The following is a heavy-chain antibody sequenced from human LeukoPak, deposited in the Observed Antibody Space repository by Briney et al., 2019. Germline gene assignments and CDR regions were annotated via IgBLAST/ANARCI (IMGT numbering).Heavy chain of an antibody. Sequence: GGSLRLSCTVSGFTVSSNSMSWVRQAPGKGLEWVANIKQDESEKYYVDSVKGRFTISRDNAKNSLYLQMNSLRAEDTAVYHCARGNLFTGWYDLYYFDYWGQGTLVTVSS. CDR1: GFTVSSNS. J-gene: IGHJ4*02. CDR2: IKQDESEK. V-gene: IGHV3-7*01. CDR3: ARGNLFTGWYDLYYFDY. D-gene: IGHD6-19*01.